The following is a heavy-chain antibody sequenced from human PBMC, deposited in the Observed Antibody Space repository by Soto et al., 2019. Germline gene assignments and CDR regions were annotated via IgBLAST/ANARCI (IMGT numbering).Heavy chain of an antibody. CDR3: AKDMGSSSWSERYNWFDP. V-gene: IGHV3-23*01. D-gene: IGHD6-13*01. CDR2: ISGSGGST. CDR1: GFTFSSYA. Sequence: GGSLRLSCAASGFTFSSYAMSWVRQAPGKGLEWVSAISGSGGSTYYADSVKGRFTISRDNSKNTLYLQMNSLGAEDTAVYYCAKDMGSSSWSERYNWFDPWGQGTLDTVSS. J-gene: IGHJ5*02.